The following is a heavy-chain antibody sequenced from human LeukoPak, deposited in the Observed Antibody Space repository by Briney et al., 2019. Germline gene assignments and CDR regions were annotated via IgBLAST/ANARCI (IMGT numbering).Heavy chain of an antibody. CDR3: ARSYYGSGTSYGMDV. D-gene: IGHD3-10*01. J-gene: IGHJ6*02. CDR1: GFTFSRHW. Sequence: PGGSLRLSCAVSGFTFSRHWMSGVRQAPGKGLEWLANIKQDGSEKYYVDSVEGRFTISRDNAKNSLYLQMNSLRAEDTAVYYCARSYYGSGTSYGMDVWGQGTTVTVSS. V-gene: IGHV3-7*01. CDR2: IKQDGSEK.